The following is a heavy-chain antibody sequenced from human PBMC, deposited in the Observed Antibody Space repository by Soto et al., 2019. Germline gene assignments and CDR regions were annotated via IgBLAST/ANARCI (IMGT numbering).Heavy chain of an antibody. CDR2: INHSGST. Sequence: SFSGYYWNWIRQPPGKGLEWIGEINHSGSTNYNPSLKSRVTISVDTSKNQFSLKLSSVTAADTAVYYCARDKAPSDVWGQGTTVTVSS. CDR1: SFSGYY. CDR3: ARDKAPSDV. V-gene: IGHV4-34*01. J-gene: IGHJ6*02.